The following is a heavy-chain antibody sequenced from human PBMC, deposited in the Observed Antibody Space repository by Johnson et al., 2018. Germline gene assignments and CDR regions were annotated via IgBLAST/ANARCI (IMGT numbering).Heavy chain of an antibody. Sequence: QVQLQESGPGLVKPSETLSLTCTVSGGSISSFYWTWIRPPPGKGLEWIGYIYYSGSTNYNPSLTSRVAISVDTSKNQFSLKLSAVTAADTAVYYCARGVAAPYYYYGMDVWGQGTTVTVSS. V-gene: IGHV4-59*12. CDR1: GGSISSFY. D-gene: IGHD3-3*01. CDR3: ARGVAAPYYYYGMDV. CDR2: IYYSGST. J-gene: IGHJ6*02.